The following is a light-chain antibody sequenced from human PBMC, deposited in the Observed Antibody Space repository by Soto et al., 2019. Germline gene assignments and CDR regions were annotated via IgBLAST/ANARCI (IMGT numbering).Light chain of an antibody. CDR3: QQYNSYST. V-gene: IGKV1-5*01. J-gene: IGKJ1*01. CDR2: DAS. CDR1: QSISSW. Sequence: DIQMTPSPSPLSASVGDRVTITCRASQSISSWLAWYQQKPGKAPKLLIYDASSLESGVPSRFSGSGSGTEFTLTISSLQPDDFATYYCQQYNSYSTFGQGTKVDIK.